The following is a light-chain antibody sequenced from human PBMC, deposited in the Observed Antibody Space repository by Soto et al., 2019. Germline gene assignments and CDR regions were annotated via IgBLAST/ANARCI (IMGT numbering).Light chain of an antibody. CDR1: NSDVGGYNY. V-gene: IGLV2-14*01. J-gene: IGLJ2*01. CDR2: EVS. CDR3: SSYTSSLTRV. Sequence: QSALTQPASVSGSPGQSITISCTGTNSDVGGYNYVSWHQQHPGKAPKLMIYEVSNRPSGVSNRFSGSKSGNTASLIISGLQAEDEAHYYCSSYTSSLTRVFGGGTKLTVL.